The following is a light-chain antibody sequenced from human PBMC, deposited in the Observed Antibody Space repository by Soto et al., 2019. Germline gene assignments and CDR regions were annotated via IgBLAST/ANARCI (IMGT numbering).Light chain of an antibody. CDR1: NNDVGGHMY. CDR3: SAYRRGIIV. J-gene: IGLJ2*01. Sequence: QSALTQPASVSGSPGQSITISCTGTNNDVGGHMYVSWYQHQAGEVPKLIIYETDARPSGVSHRFSGSKSGNTASLTISGLQAEDEATYYCSAYRRGIIVFDGGTKLTVL. CDR2: ETD. V-gene: IGLV2-14*01.